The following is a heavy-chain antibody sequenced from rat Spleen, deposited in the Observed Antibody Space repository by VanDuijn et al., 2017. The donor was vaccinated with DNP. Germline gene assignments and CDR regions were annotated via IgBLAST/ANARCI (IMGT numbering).Heavy chain of an antibody. CDR2: ISTGGGNT. CDR3: AQHGEVPLRYDMAA. V-gene: IGHV5S11*01. J-gene: IGHJ4*01. Sequence: EVQLVESGGGLVQPGRSMKLSCAASGFTFSHYYMAWVRQAPTKGLEWVASISTGGGNTYYRDSVKGRFTISRDNTKSTLYLQMDSRRSEETATYYCAQHGEVPLRYDMAAWGKVTSVTVSS. D-gene: IGHD3-7*01. CDR1: GFTFSHYY.